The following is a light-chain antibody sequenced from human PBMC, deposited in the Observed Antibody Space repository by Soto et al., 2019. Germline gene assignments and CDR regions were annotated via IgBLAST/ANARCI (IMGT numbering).Light chain of an antibody. J-gene: IGLJ3*02. V-gene: IGLV2-14*01. CDR3: SSYTSSTTWV. CDR2: EVS. CDR1: NSDVGGYNY. Sequence: QSALTQPASVSGSPGQSIAISCTGTNSDVGGYNYVSWYQHHPGKAPKLIIYEVSNRPSGVSNRFSGSKSGNTASLTISGLQAEDEADYYCSSYTSSTTWVFGGGTKLPVL.